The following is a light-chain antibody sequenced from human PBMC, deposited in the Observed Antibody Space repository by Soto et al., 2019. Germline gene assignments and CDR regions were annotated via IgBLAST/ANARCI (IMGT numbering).Light chain of an antibody. V-gene: IGLV2-14*01. CDR2: KVS. J-gene: IGLJ2*01. CDR1: SSDVGGYNY. Sequence: QSALTQPASVSGSPGQSITISCTGTSSDVGGYNYVSWYQQHPGKAPKHMIYKVSRRPSGVSDRFSGSKSGNTASLTDSGLQAEDEADYYCSSYTSSSTRVFGGGTKLTVL. CDR3: SSYTSSSTRV.